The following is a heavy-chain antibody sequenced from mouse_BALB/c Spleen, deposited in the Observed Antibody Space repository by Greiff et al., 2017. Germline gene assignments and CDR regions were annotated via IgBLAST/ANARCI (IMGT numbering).Heavy chain of an antibody. J-gene: IGHJ3*01. CDR1: GYTFTSYV. V-gene: IGHV1-14*01. Sequence: VQLKQSGPELVKPGASVKMSCKASGYTFTSYVMHWVKQKPGQGLEWIGYINPYNDGTKYNEKFKGKATLTSDKSSSTAYMELSSLTSEDSAVYYCASYYRYDDAWFAYWGQGTLVTVSA. CDR3: ASYYRYDDAWFAY. CDR2: INPYNDGT. D-gene: IGHD2-14*01.